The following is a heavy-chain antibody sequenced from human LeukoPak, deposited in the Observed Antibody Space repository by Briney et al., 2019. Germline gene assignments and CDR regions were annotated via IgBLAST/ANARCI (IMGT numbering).Heavy chain of an antibody. V-gene: IGHV1-69*13. J-gene: IGHJ6*03. D-gene: IGHD6-6*01. CDR1: GGTFSSYA. CDR2: IIPIFGTA. Sequence: APVKVSCKASGGTFSSYAISWVRQAPGQGLEWMGGIIPIFGTANYAQKFQGRVTITADESTSTAYMELSSLRSEDTAVYYCARDLDPASSSSNNSYYYMDVWGKGTTVTVSS. CDR3: ARDLDPASSSSNNSYYYMDV.